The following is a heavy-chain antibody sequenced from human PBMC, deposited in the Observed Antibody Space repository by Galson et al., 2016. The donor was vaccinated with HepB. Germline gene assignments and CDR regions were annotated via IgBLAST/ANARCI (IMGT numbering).Heavy chain of an antibody. J-gene: IGHJ3*02. V-gene: IGHV1-3*01. CDR2: INAGNGNT. CDR1: GYSFTRNA. CDR3: ARAYDFWSGAYFEAFDI. Sequence: SVKVSCKASGYSFTRNAINWLRQAPGQRPEWMGWINAGNGNTKYSQKFQGRVTITRDTSARTAHMELSSLRSEDTAVYYCARAYDFWSGAYFEAFDIWGQGTMVTVSS. D-gene: IGHD3-3*01.